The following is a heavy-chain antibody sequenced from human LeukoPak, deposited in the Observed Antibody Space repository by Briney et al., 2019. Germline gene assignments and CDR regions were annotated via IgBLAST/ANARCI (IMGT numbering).Heavy chain of an antibody. V-gene: IGHV1-69*05. J-gene: IGHJ3*02. Sequence: ASVKFSCKASGVTFSSYAISWVRQAPGQGLEWMGRIIPIFGTANYAQKFQGRVTITTDESPSTAYMELSSLRSEDTAVYYCARGTMIVVPSAFHIWGQGTMVNVSS. D-gene: IGHD3-22*01. CDR1: GVTFSSYA. CDR3: ARGTMIVVPSAFHI. CDR2: IIPIFGTA.